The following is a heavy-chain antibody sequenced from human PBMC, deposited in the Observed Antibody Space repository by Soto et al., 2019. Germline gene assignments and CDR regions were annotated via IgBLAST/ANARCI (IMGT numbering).Heavy chain of an antibody. V-gene: IGHV1-2*02. CDR1: GYTFTGYY. Sequence: ASVKVSCKASGYTFTGYYMHWVRQAPGQGLEWMGWINPNSGGTNYAQKFQGRVTMTRDTSISTAYMELSRLRSDDTAVYDCARVPQLSGSIDYWGQGTLVTVSS. CDR3: ARVPQLSGSIDY. CDR2: INPNSGGT. D-gene: IGHD3-10*01. J-gene: IGHJ4*02.